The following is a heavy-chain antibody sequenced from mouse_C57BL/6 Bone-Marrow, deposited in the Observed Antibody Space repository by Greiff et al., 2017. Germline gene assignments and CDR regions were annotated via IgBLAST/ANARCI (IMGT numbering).Heavy chain of an antibody. D-gene: IGHD1-1*01. V-gene: IGHV5-4*01. CDR3: ARDPYYYGSSYGFDY. Sequence: EVKLMESGGGLVKPGGSLKLSCAASGFTFSSYAMSWVRQTPEKRLEWVATISDGGSYTYYPDNVKGRFTISRDNAKNNLYLQMSHLKSEDTAMYYCARDPYYYGSSYGFDYWGQGTTLTVSS. CDR2: ISDGGSYT. J-gene: IGHJ2*01. CDR1: GFTFSSYA.